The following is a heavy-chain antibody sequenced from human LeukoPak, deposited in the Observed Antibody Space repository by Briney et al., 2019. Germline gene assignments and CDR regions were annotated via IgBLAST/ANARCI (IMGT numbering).Heavy chain of an antibody. D-gene: IGHD1-26*01. CDR3: ARTGVQWELPLDY. CDR1: GFTFSSYA. J-gene: IGHJ4*02. CDR2: ISYDGSNK. V-gene: IGHV3-30-3*01. Sequence: GRSLRLSCAASGFTFSSYAMHWVRQAPGKGLEWVAVISYDGSNKYYADSVKGRFTISRDNAKNSLYLQMNSLRAEDTAVYYCARTGVQWELPLDYWGQGTLVTVSS.